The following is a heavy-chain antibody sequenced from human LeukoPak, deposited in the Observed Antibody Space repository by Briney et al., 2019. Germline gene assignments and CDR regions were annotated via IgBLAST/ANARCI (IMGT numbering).Heavy chain of an antibody. CDR2: IYNSGST. V-gene: IGHV4-59*01. CDR3: AIDRGGGNANFDY. CDR1: VGSISKYY. Sequence: PSETLSLTCTVSVGSISKYYWSGIRQPPGKGLEWIGYIYNSGSTNYNPSLKSRVTISVDTSKNQFSLKLSSVTAAATAVYYCAIDRGGGNANFDYWGQGTLVTVSS. J-gene: IGHJ4*02. D-gene: IGHD4-23*01.